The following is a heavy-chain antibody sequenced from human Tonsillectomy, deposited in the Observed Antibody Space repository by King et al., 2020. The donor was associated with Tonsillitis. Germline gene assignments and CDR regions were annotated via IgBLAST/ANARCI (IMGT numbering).Heavy chain of an antibody. CDR2: IGGDGGTT. V-gene: IGHV3-43*02. J-gene: IGHJ1*01. Sequence: VQLVESGGGVVQPGGSLRLSCAASGFTFDDYAMHWVRQAPGKGLEWGSLIGGDGGTTYYADSVKGRFTISRDNSKNSLYLQMNSLRTEDTALYYCAKGYGDYSGFFQHWGQGTLVTVSS. D-gene: IGHD4-17*01. CDR1: GFTFDDYA. CDR3: AKGYGDYSGFFQH.